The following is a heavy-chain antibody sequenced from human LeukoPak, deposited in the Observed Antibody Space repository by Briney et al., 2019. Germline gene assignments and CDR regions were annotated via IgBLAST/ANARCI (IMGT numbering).Heavy chain of an antibody. CDR3: ARDARTDNSGYQGFDY. Sequence: GGSLRLSCTASGFTFSTYDMHWVRQAPGKGLEWVSYISGSAYTIYYADSVKGRFTISRDNAKNSLYLQMNSLRAEDTAVYYCARDARTDNSGYQGFDYWGQGTLVTVSS. CDR1: GFTFSTYD. CDR2: ISGSAYTI. V-gene: IGHV3-48*03. J-gene: IGHJ4*02. D-gene: IGHD5-12*01.